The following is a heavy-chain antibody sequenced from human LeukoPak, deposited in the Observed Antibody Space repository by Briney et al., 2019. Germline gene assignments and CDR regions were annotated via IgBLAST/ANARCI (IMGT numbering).Heavy chain of an antibody. V-gene: IGHV1-8*03. CDR3: ARGGGGSRYYYYYYMDV. J-gene: IGHJ6*03. Sequence: ASVKVSCKASGYTFTSYDINWVRQATGQGLEWMGWMNPNSGNTGYAQKFQGRVTITRNTSISTAYMELSSLRSEDTAVYYCARGGGGSRYYYYYYMDVWGKGTTVTISS. D-gene: IGHD6-19*01. CDR1: GYTFTSYD. CDR2: MNPNSGNT.